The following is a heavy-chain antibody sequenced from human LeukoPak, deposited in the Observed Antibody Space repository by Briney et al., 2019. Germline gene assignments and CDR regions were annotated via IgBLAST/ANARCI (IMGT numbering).Heavy chain of an antibody. CDR1: GFTFSSYA. J-gene: IGHJ2*01. CDR3: AKAKYYYDSSGYYALWSYFDL. D-gene: IGHD3-22*01. Sequence: GGSLRLSCAASGFTFSSYAISWVRQAPGKGLEWVSAISGSGGNTYYADSVKGRFTISRDNSNNTLYLQMNSLRAEDTAIYYCAKAKYYYDSSGYYALWSYFDLWGRGTLVTVSS. CDR2: ISGSGGNT. V-gene: IGHV3-23*01.